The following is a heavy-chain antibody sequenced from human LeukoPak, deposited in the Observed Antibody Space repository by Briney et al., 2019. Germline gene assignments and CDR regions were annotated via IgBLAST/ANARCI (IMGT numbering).Heavy chain of an antibody. CDR1: GYTFTNYD. CDR2: MSPNSGNI. J-gene: IGHJ6*03. Sequence: GASVKVSCKASGYTFTNYDVNWVRQATGQGLEWMGWMSPNSGNIGYAQKFQGRVTITRNTSISTAYMELSSLRSEDTAVYYCARDWDQLVPSKGGPPRYFYFMDVWGKGTSVIVSS. D-gene: IGHD2-15*01. CDR3: ARDWDQLVPSKGGPPRYFYFMDV. V-gene: IGHV1-8*01.